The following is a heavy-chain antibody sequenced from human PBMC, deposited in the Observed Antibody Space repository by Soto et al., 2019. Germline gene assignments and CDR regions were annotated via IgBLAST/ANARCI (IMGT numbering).Heavy chain of an antibody. V-gene: IGHV4-4*03. D-gene: IGHD2-8*01. CDR3: VHHGGVPYYHDF. Sequence: PETLSLTCAVSGGSLSSSSWWSWVRQPPGKTLEWLGEIFYSGSTKYNPSLNSRVTISADQSKNDFSLRLSSVTAADTAVYYCVHHGGVPYYHDFWGQGMLVTVSS. CDR2: IFYSGST. CDR1: GGSLSSSSW. J-gene: IGHJ4*02.